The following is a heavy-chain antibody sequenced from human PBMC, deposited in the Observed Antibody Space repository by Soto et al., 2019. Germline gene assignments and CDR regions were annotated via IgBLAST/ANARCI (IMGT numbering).Heavy chain of an antibody. Sequence: GASVKVSCKTSGYSFTKYGVNWVRQAPGQGLQWMGRINPNNGNTDYAQTLQGRLTITTDTSTSSAYMELGSLRSNDTAVYYCAREVRILGRGLLFDIWGPGTMVTVSS. CDR2: INPNNGNT. CDR1: GYSFTKYG. J-gene: IGHJ3*02. D-gene: IGHD3-3*01. V-gene: IGHV1-18*01. CDR3: AREVRILGRGLLFDI.